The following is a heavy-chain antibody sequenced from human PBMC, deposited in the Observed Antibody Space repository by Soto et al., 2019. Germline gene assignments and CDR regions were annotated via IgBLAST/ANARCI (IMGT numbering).Heavy chain of an antibody. CDR1: GFTFSSYG. CDR2: IWYDGSNK. V-gene: IGHV3-33*08. J-gene: IGHJ6*02. D-gene: IGHD6-13*01. CDR3: ARDGPSYSSSWHYYYYYGMDV. Sequence: PGGSLRLSCAASGFTFSSYGMHLVRQAPGKGLEWVAVIWYDGSNKYYADSVKGRFTISRDNSKNTLYLQMNSLRAEDTAVYYCARDGPSYSSSWHYYYYYGMDVWGQGTTVTVSS.